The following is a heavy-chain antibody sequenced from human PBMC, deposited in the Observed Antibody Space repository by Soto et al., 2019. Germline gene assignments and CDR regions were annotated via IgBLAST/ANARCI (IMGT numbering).Heavy chain of an antibody. J-gene: IGHJ4*02. V-gene: IGHV1-46*03. CDR1: GYTFTNYY. Sequence: ASVKVSCKASGYTFTNYYIHWLRQASGQGLEWMGIIDPSGGSPTNAQKFQGRVSMTRDTSASTVYMQLSSLRSDDTAVYFCTRDTPGARWYFDYWGQGTLVTVSS. CDR3: TRDTPGARWYFDY. CDR2: IDPSGGSP. D-gene: IGHD6-13*01.